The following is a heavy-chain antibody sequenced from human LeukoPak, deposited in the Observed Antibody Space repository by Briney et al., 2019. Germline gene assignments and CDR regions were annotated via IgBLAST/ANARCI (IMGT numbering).Heavy chain of an antibody. Sequence: GGSLRLPCAAPGFTFSDYYMSWIRQAPGKGLEWISYISSSGSTIYYADSVKGRFTISRDNARNSLYLQMNSLRAEDTAVYYCARERAIASLRPYYFDYWGQGTLVTVSS. CDR2: ISSSGSTI. J-gene: IGHJ4*02. D-gene: IGHD6-6*01. CDR1: GFTFSDYY. V-gene: IGHV3-11*01. CDR3: ARERAIASLRPYYFDY.